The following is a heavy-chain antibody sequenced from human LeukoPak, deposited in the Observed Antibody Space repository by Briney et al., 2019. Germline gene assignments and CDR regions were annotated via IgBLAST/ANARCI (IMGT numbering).Heavy chain of an antibody. CDR3: AKRGGGLVLAQWLGYDY. Sequence: PGGSLRLSCAASGFTFSSYWMSWVRQAPGKGLEWVANIKQDGSEKYYVDSVKGRFTISRDNAKNSLYLQMNSLRAEDTAVYYCAKRGGGLVLAQWLGYDYWGQGTLVTVSS. J-gene: IGHJ4*02. CDR1: GFTFSSYW. V-gene: IGHV3-7*01. D-gene: IGHD6-19*01. CDR2: IKQDGSEK.